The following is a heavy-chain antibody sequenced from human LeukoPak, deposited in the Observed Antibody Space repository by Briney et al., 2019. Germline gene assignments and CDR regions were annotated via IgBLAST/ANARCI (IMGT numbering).Heavy chain of an antibody. Sequence: PGGSLRLSCAASGFTCNYAVMWVRQAPGQGLEWVSAITSGGYPRYADSVKGRFTISRDNSKNTLYLQMNSLKAEDTAQYFCARDPSGDYIGAFEFWGQGTGVSVSS. CDR3: ARDPSGDYIGAFEF. D-gene: IGHD4-17*01. J-gene: IGHJ3*01. CDR2: ITSGGYP. CDR1: GFTCNYA. V-gene: IGHV3-23*01.